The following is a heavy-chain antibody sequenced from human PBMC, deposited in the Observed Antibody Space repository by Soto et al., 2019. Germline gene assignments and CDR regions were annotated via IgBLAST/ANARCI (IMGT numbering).Heavy chain of an antibody. V-gene: IGHV3-73*01. D-gene: IGHD1-1*01. J-gene: IGHJ4*02. CDR2: IRSKGNNYAT. CDR3: TIYLGDNWNYINYFDY. CDR1: GFTFSGSA. Sequence: EVQLVESGGGLVQPGGSLKLSCAASGFTFSGSAMHWVRQASGKGLEWVGRIRSKGNNYATAYAASMKGRFTISRDDSKNTAFLHMSSLKAEDTAVYYCTIYLGDNWNYINYFDYWGQGTLVTVSS.